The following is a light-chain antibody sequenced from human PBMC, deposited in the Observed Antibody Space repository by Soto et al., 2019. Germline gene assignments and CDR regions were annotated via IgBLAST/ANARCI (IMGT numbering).Light chain of an antibody. CDR2: DAS. V-gene: IGKV3-11*01. Sequence: EIVLTQSPATLSLSPGERATLSCRASQSVSSYLAWYQQKPGQAPRLLIYDASNRATGIPARFSGSGSGTDFTLTISSLEPEDFAVNYCQQRSNWPPTVGGGTKVDSK. J-gene: IGKJ4*01. CDR1: QSVSSY. CDR3: QQRSNWPPT.